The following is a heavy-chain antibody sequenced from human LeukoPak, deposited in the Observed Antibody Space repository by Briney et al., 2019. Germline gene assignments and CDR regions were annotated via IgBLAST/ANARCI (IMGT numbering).Heavy chain of an antibody. CDR2: INHSGST. D-gene: IGHD4-17*01. Sequence: SETLSLTCAVYGGSFSGYYWSWIRQPPGKGLEWIGEINHSGSTNYNPSLKSRVTISVDTSKNQFSLKLSSVTAADKAVYYCARAKGSGDRYYFDYWGQGTLVTVSS. CDR1: GGSFSGYY. J-gene: IGHJ4*02. CDR3: ARAKGSGDRYYFDY. V-gene: IGHV4-34*01.